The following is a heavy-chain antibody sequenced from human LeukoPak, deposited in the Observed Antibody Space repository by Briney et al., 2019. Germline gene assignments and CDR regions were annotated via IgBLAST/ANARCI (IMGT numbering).Heavy chain of an antibody. CDR3: ARGIQKSDYTQNGMDV. V-gene: IGHV4-34*01. CDR1: GGSFSGCY. J-gene: IGHJ6*02. Sequence: SETLSLTCAVYGGSFSGCYWSWIRQPPGKGLEWIGEINHSGSTNYNPSLKSRVTISVDTSKNQFSLKLSSVTAADTAVYYCARGIQKSDYTQNGMDVWGQGTTVTVSS. D-gene: IGHD4-11*01. CDR2: INHSGST.